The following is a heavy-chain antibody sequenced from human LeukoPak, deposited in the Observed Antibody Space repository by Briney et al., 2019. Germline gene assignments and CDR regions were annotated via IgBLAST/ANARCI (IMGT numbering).Heavy chain of an antibody. D-gene: IGHD3-10*01. J-gene: IGHJ4*02. Sequence: GASVKVSCKASGGTFSSYAISWVRQAPGQGLEWMGRIIPILGIANCAQKFQGRVTITADKSTSTAYMELSSLRSGDTAVYYCARNAYYYGSGTYYPDYWGQGTLVTVSS. V-gene: IGHV1-69*04. CDR3: ARNAYYYGSGTYYPDY. CDR2: IIPILGIA. CDR1: GGTFSSYA.